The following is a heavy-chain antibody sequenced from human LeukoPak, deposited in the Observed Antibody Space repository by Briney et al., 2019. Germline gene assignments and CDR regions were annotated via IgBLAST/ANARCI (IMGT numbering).Heavy chain of an antibody. CDR3: AKRYYDFWSGYYDAFDI. Sequence: GGSLRLSCAASGFTFSSYGMHWVRQAPGKGLEWVAFIRYDGSNKYYADSVKGRFTISRDNSKNTLYLQMNSLRAKDTAVYYCAKRYYDFWSGYYDAFDIWGQGTMVTVSS. CDR2: IRYDGSNK. CDR1: GFTFSSYG. D-gene: IGHD3-3*01. J-gene: IGHJ3*02. V-gene: IGHV3-30*02.